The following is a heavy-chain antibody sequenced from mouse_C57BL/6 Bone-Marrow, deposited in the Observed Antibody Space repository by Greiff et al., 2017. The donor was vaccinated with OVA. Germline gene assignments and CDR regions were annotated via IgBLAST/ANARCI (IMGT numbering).Heavy chain of an antibody. Sequence: VQLQQPGAELVRPGSSVKLSCKASGYTFTSYWMHWVKQRPIQGLEWIGNIDPSDSETHYNQKFKDKATLTVDKSSSTAYMQLSSLTSEDSAVYFCARWGYGSSYGYFDFWGTGTTVTVSS. CDR1: GYTFTSYW. J-gene: IGHJ1*03. D-gene: IGHD1-1*01. CDR2: IDPSDSET. CDR3: ARWGYGSSYGYFDF. V-gene: IGHV1-52*01.